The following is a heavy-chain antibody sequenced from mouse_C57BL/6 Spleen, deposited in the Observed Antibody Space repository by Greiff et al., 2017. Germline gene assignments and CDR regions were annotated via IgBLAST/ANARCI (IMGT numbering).Heavy chain of an antibody. J-gene: IGHJ2*01. CDR1: GYTFTSYW. CDR3: ARGGYYFDY. V-gene: IGHV1-52*01. CDR2: IDPSDSDT. Sequence: QVQLQQPGAELVRPGSSVKLSCKASGYTFTSYWMHWVKQRPIQGLEWIGNIDPSDSDTHYNQKFKDKATLTVDKSSSTAYMQLSSLTSEDSAVYYYARGGYYFDYWGQGTTLTVSS.